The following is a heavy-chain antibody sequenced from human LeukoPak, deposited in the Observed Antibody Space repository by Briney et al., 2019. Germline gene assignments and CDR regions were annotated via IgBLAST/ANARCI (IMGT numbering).Heavy chain of an antibody. CDR3: ARDLLSLPHKYFDS. V-gene: IGHV3-30*02. CDR2: IRYDGSQK. CDR1: GFSFSNYG. J-gene: IGHJ4*02. D-gene: IGHD3-16*01. Sequence: PGGSLRLSCAASGFSFSNYGMHWVRQAPGKGLEWVAYIRYDGSQKYYGDSVKGRFTISRDNSKNTVYLQMNSLRDEDTAVHYCARDLLSLPHKYFDSWGQGTLVTVSS.